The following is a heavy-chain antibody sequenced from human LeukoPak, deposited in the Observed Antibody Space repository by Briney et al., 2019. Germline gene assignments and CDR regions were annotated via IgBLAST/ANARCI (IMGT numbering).Heavy chain of an antibody. CDR2: IRSKANSYAT. CDR1: GFTFSSYA. D-gene: IGHD6-13*01. CDR3: TRTSGTWDPRKPQNYYYYMDV. J-gene: IGHJ6*03. V-gene: IGHV3-73*01. Sequence: PGGSLRLSCAASGFTFSSYAMSWVRQAPGKGLEWVGRIRSKANSYATAYAASVKGRFTISRDDSKNTAYLQMNSLKTEDTAVYYCTRTSGTWDPRKPQNYYYYMDVWGKGTTVTVSS.